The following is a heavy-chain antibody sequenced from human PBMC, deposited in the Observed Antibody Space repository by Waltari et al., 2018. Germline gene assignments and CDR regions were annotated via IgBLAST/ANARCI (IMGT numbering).Heavy chain of an antibody. V-gene: IGHV3-7*03. J-gene: IGHJ4*02. D-gene: IGHD1-1*01. Sequence: EVQVVESGGGLVQPGGSLRLSCAASGFTFTKYWMSWVRQGPGKGLEWVANIMQDGREKYYVDSVKGRFTISRDNAKNSVYLQMNSLRAEDTAVYYCASLWNGPEYWGQGTLVTVSA. CDR1: GFTFTKYW. CDR3: ASLWNGPEY. CDR2: IMQDGREK.